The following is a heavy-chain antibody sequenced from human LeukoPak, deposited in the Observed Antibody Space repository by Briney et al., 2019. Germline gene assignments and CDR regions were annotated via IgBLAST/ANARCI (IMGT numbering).Heavy chain of an antibody. V-gene: IGHV4-39*06. CDR3: AREEYSSDWYGHDS. CDR1: GGSISSGGYY. J-gene: IGHJ4*02. D-gene: IGHD6-13*01. CDR2: IYYTGTT. Sequence: SETLSLTCTVSGGSISSGGYYWAWIRQPPGRGLEWIGSIYYTGTTFDNPSLKSRVTLSVDTSKNQFPLRLTSVTAADTAFYYCAREEYSSDWYGHDSWGQGTLVTVSS.